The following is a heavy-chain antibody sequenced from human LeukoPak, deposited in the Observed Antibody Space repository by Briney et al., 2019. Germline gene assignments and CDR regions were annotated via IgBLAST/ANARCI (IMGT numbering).Heavy chain of an antibody. CDR1: GYIFTKYV. CDR2: IKAGNGDT. J-gene: IGHJ4*02. CDR3: ARDDCGDTCYPGGY. D-gene: IGHD2-21*01. V-gene: IGHV1-3*01. Sequence: ASVKVPCKASGYIFTKYVVHWVRQAPGQRPEWMGWIKAGNGDTKYSQNFQDRLTITRDTSASTVYMELSSLTSEDTALYYCARDDCGDTCYPGGYWGQGTLVTVSS.